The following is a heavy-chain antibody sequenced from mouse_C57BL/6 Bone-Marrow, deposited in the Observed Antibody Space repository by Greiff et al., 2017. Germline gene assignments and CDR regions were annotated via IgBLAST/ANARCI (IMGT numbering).Heavy chain of an antibody. CDR2: ISSGSSTI. V-gene: IGHV5-17*01. J-gene: IGHJ4*01. CDR3: ARSAQATNYYAMDY. Sequence: EWVAYISSGSSTIYYADTVKGRFTISRDNAKNTLFLQMTSLRSEDTAMYYCARSAQATNYYAMDYWGQGTSVTVSS. D-gene: IGHD3-2*02.